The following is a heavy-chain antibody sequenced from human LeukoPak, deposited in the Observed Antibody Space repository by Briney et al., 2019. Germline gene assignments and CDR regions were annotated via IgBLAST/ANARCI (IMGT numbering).Heavy chain of an antibody. CDR1: GYSFTSYW. V-gene: IGHV5-51*01. Sequence: LGESLKISCKGSGYSFTSYWIGWVRPMPGKGLEWMGILYPGDSDTRYSPSFQGQVTISADKSISTAYLQWSSLKASDTAMYYCARSSGVVRGIVIGMDVWGKGTTVTVSS. CDR3: ARSSGVVRGIVIGMDV. D-gene: IGHD3-10*01. J-gene: IGHJ6*04. CDR2: LYPGDSDT.